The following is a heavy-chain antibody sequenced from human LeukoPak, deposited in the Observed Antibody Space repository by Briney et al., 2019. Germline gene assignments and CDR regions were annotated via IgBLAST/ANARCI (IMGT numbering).Heavy chain of an antibody. CDR2: INSGGTTT. CDR1: GFAFSTYT. D-gene: IGHD3-22*01. Sequence: GGSLGLPCAACGFAFSTYTMNWARQAPGKGLEWVASINSGGTTTHYAFSVKGRFTISRDNAQNVLYLQMNGLRGDDAAVYYCLRGDSRDFWGQGTLVTVSS. V-gene: IGHV3-21*06. CDR3: LRGDSRDF. J-gene: IGHJ4*02.